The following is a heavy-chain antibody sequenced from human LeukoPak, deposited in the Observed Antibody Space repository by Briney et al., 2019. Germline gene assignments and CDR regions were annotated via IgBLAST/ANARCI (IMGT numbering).Heavy chain of an antibody. V-gene: IGHV3-48*03. D-gene: IGHD4-23*01. CDR1: GFTFRSYE. CDR3: ARDDGGSSPLDY. J-gene: IGHJ4*02. Sequence: GGSLRLSCAASGFTFRSYEMHWVRQAPGKGLEWASYLSNSGSTIYYADSVKGRFTISRDNTKNSLYLLMNSLRAEDTAVYYCARDDGGSSPLDYWGQGTLVTVSS. CDR2: LSNSGSTI.